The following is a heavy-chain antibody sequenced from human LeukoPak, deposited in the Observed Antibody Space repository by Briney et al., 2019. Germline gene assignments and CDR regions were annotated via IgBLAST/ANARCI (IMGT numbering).Heavy chain of an antibody. CDR3: ARAPLDDFWSGYYTRNPYAFDI. V-gene: IGHV3-30-3*01. CDR1: GFTFSSYA. J-gene: IGHJ3*02. CDR2: ISYDGSNK. Sequence: GGSLRLSCAASGFTFSSYAMHWVRQAPGKGLEWVAVISYDGSNKYYADSVKGRFTISRDNSKNTLYLQMNSLRAEDTAVYYCARAPLDDFWSGYYTRNPYAFDIWGQGTMVTVSS. D-gene: IGHD3-3*01.